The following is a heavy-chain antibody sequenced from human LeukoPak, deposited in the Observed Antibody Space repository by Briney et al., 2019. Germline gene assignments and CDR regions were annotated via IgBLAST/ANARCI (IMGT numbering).Heavy chain of an antibody. D-gene: IGHD4-23*01. V-gene: IGHV1-69*13. CDR2: IIPIFGTA. J-gene: IGHJ4*02. CDR1: GGTFSSYA. CDR3: ARDAPSYGGNSEV. Sequence: SVKVSCKASGGTFSSYAISWVRQAPGQGLEWMGGIIPIFGTANYAQKFQGRVTITADESTSTAYMELSSLRSEDTAVYYCARDAPSYGGNSEVWGQGTLVTVSS.